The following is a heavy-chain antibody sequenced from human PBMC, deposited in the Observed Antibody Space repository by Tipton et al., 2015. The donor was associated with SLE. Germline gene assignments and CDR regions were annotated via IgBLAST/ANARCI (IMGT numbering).Heavy chain of an antibody. J-gene: IGHJ1*01. CDR3: ARGYIYGSFYFQP. V-gene: IGHV4-59*01. D-gene: IGHD3-9*01. CDR1: NDSISTYY. Sequence: TLSLTCSVSNDSISTYYWSWIRQSPGKGLEWIGYIYHSGATNYNPSLKSRLAMSVDTSKNQFSLILSSVTAADTAVYYCARGYIYGSFYFQPWSQGTLFTVSS. CDR2: IYHSGAT.